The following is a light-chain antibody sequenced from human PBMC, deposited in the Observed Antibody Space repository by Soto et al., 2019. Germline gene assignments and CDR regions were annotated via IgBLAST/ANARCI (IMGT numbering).Light chain of an antibody. V-gene: IGKV1-9*01. CDR1: QGVGSY. Sequence: DIQMTQSPSTLSASMGDRVTITCRASQGVGSYLAWYQQKPGKAPKLLIYAASTLRSGVPSRFSGSGSGTDFTLTISSLRPEDFATYYCQQLNSYPPWTFGQGTKVDIK. CDR2: AAS. J-gene: IGKJ1*01. CDR3: QQLNSYPPWT.